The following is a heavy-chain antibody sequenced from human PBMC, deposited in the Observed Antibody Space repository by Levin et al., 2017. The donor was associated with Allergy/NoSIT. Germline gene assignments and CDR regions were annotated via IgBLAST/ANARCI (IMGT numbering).Heavy chain of an antibody. CDR2: IYYSGST. CDR3: ARVGTPTLYYYAMDV. J-gene: IGHJ6*02. D-gene: IGHD7-27*01. V-gene: IGHV4-61*08. Sequence: SETLSLTCTVSGGSVSSGDYYWSWIRQPPGKGLEWIGKIYYSGSTTYNPSLKSRVTISVDTSKNQFSLKVSSVTAADTAVYYCARVGTPTLYYYAMDVWGQGTTVTVSS. CDR1: GGSVSSGDYY.